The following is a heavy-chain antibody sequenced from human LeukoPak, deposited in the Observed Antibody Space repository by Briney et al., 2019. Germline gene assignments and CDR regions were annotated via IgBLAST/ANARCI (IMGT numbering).Heavy chain of an antibody. V-gene: IGHV3-15*01. Sequence: PGGSLRLSCAASGFTFSNYGMSWVRQAPGKGLEWVGRIKSKTDGGTTDYAAPVKGRFTISRDDSKNTLHLQMNSLKTEDTGVYYCNTEDGWFDPWGQGTLVTVSS. J-gene: IGHJ5*02. CDR2: IKSKTDGGTT. D-gene: IGHD5-24*01. CDR3: NTEDGWFDP. CDR1: GFTFSNYG.